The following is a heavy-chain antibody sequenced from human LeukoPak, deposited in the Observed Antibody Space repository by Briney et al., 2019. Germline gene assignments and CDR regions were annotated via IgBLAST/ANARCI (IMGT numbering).Heavy chain of an antibody. CDR1: GYSFTNYF. D-gene: IGHD4-17*01. Sequence: ASVKVSCKASGYSFTNYFMHWVRQAPGQGLEWVGIINPNDGGTNYAQKFQGRVTMTRDTSTSTVYMELTSLRSEDTAVYYCARDPRKNGDLLFFDYWGQGTLVTVSS. V-gene: IGHV1-46*01. CDR3: ARDPRKNGDLLFFDY. CDR2: INPNDGGT. J-gene: IGHJ4*02.